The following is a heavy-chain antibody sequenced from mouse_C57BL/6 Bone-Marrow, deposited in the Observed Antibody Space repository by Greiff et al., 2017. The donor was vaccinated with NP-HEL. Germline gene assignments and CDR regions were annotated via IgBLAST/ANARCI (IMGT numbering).Heavy chain of an antibody. CDR1: GFTFSNYW. Sequence: EVKLVESGGGLVQPGGSMKLSCVASGFTFSNYWMNWVRQSPEKGLEWVAQIRLKSDNYATHYAESVKGRFTISRDDSKSSVYLQMNNLRAEDTGIYYCTVLRGGYYFDYWGQGTTLTVSS. D-gene: IGHD2-12*01. V-gene: IGHV6-3*01. CDR2: IRLKSDNYAT. CDR3: TVLRGGYYFDY. J-gene: IGHJ2*01.